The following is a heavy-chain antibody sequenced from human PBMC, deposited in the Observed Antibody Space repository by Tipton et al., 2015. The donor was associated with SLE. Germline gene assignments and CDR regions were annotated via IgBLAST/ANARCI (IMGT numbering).Heavy chain of an antibody. Sequence: SLRLSCAASGFTFNNYAMHWVRQAPGKGLEWVAIVSYDALIKYYADSVKGRFTISRDNSKSTLYLQMNDLRTEDTAVFYCARVTDTSMIGTAFDIWGQGTMVTVSS. CDR2: VSYDALIK. CDR1: GFTFNNYA. J-gene: IGHJ3*02. CDR3: ARVTDTSMIGTAFDI. V-gene: IGHV3-30*04. D-gene: IGHD5-18*01.